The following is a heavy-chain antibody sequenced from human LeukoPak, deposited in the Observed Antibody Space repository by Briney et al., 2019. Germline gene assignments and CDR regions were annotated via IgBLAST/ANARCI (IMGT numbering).Heavy chain of an antibody. Sequence: PGGSLRLSCTASGFSFSGHWMHWARQLPGKGLVWVSRIRPTGSTTSYADSVKGRFTISRDDSRNTLYLQMNSLRGDDTAVYYCAKDVGKWESLHFFDYWGQGTLVTVSS. D-gene: IGHD1-26*01. CDR3: AKDVGKWESLHFFDY. CDR1: GFSFSGHW. CDR2: IRPTGSTT. V-gene: IGHV3-74*01. J-gene: IGHJ4*02.